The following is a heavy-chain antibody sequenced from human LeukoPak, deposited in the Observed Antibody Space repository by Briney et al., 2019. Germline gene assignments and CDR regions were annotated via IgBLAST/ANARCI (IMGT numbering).Heavy chain of an antibody. CDR3: ARDQGATGFGSHDY. J-gene: IGHJ4*02. V-gene: IGHV3-11*04. Sequence: SGGSLRLSCAASGFTFSDYYMSWIRQAPGKGLEWVSYISSSGSTIYYADSVKGRFTISRDNSKNTLYLQMNSLRAEDTAVYYCARDQGATGFGSHDYWGQGTLVTVSS. CDR2: ISSSGSTI. CDR1: GFTFSDYY. D-gene: IGHD1-26*01.